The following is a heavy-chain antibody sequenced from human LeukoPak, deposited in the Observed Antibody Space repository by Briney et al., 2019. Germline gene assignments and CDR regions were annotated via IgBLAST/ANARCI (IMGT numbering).Heavy chain of an antibody. J-gene: IGHJ4*02. V-gene: IGHV4-39*07. CDR2: IYYSGST. CDR1: GGSISSSSYY. CDR3: ARGFYYYDSSGYEDY. Sequence: SETLSLTCTVSGGSISSSSYYWGWIRQPPGKGLEWIGSIYYSGSTYYNPSLKSRVTISVDTSKNQFSLKLSSVTAADTAVYYCARGFYYYDSSGYEDYWGQGTLVTVSS. D-gene: IGHD3-22*01.